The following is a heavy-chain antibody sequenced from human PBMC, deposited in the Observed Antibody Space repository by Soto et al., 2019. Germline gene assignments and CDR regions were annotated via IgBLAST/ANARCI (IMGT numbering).Heavy chain of an antibody. D-gene: IGHD1-1*01. Sequence: HPXVSLRLSCVASGFTFSSYSMSWVRQAPGKGLEWASHITASGGSTSYADSVKGRFTISRDTSRNTLYLQMNSLGADDTAVYYCAKSIQAFWNQDAFHIWAQGTVVTVSS. CDR3: AKSIQAFWNQDAFHI. CDR2: ITASGGST. J-gene: IGHJ3*02. V-gene: IGHV3-23*01. CDR1: GFTFSSYS.